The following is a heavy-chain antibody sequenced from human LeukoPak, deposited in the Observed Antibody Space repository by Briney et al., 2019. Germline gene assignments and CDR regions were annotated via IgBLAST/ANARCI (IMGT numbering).Heavy chain of an antibody. D-gene: IGHD6-13*01. V-gene: IGHV4-59*01. CDR3: ARDEGSSWYSY. CDR1: GGSISSYY. CDR2: IYYSGST. Sequence: SETLSLTCTVSGGSISSYYWSWIRQPPGKGLEWIGYIYYSGSTNYNPSLKSRVTISVDTSKDQFSLKLSSVTAADTAVYYCARDEGSSWYSYWGQGTLVTVSS. J-gene: IGHJ4*02.